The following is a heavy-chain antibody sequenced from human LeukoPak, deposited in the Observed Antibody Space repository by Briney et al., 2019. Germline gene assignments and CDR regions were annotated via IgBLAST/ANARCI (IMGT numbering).Heavy chain of an antibody. CDR2: IIPILGIA. CDR3: ATGYCSSTSCYDYYYYGMDV. D-gene: IGHD2-2*01. Sequence: SVKLSCKASGGTFSSYAISWVRQARGQGLEWMGRIIPILGIANYAQKFQGRVTITADKSTSTAYMELSSLRSEDTAVYYCATGYCSSTSCYDYYYYGMDVWGQGTTVTVPS. J-gene: IGHJ6*02. CDR1: GGTFSSYA. V-gene: IGHV1-69*04.